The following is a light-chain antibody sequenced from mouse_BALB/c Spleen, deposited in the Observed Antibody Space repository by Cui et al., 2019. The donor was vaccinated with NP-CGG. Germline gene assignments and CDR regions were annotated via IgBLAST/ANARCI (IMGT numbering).Light chain of an antibody. Sequence: QAVVIQESELTTSPGETVTLTCRSSTGAVTTTNYANWVQEKPDHLFTGLIGGTKNRAPGVPARFSGSLIGDKAALTITGAQTEDEAIYFCALWYSNHWVFGGGTKLTVL. V-gene: IGLV1*01. CDR2: GTK. CDR3: ALWYSNHWV. CDR1: TGAVTTTNY. J-gene: IGLJ1*01.